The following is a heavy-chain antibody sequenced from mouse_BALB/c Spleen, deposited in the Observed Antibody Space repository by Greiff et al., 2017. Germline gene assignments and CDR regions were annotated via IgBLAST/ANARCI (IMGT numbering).Heavy chain of an antibody. CDR3: AREYDYDDAMDY. D-gene: IGHD2-4*01. V-gene: IGHV5-6*01. CDR2: ISSGGSYT. J-gene: IGHJ4*01. Sequence: EVKLMESGGDLVKPGGSLKLSCAASGFTSSSYGMSWVRQTPDKRLEWVATISSGGSYTYYPDSVKGRFTISRDNAKNTLYLQMSSLKSEDTAMYYCAREYDYDDAMDYWGQGTSVTVSS. CDR1: GFTSSSYG.